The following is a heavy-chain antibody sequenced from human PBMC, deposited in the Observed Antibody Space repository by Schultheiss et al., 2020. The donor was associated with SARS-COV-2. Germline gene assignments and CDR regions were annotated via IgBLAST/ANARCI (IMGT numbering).Heavy chain of an antibody. V-gene: IGHV3-64*01. CDR3: ARAHSQSYFDY. Sequence: GGSLRLSCAASGFTFSSYAMHWVRQAPGKGLEYVSAISSNGGSTYYANSVKGRFTISRDNSKNTLYLQMGSLRAEDMAVYYCARAHSQSYFDYWGQGTLVTVSS. CDR1: GFTFSSYA. CDR2: ISSNGGST. J-gene: IGHJ4*02.